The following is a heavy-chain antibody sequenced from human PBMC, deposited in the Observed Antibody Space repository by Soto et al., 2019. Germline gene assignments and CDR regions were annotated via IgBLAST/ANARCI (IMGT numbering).Heavy chain of an antibody. Sequence: EVQLVESGGGLIQPGVSLRLSCAASGFTVSSNYMSWVRQAPGKGLEWVSVIYSGGSTYYADSVKGRFTISRASSKNTLYLPMTSLTAEDTAVDYCARAVDYNWFDPWGQGTLVTVSS. CDR1: GFTVSSNY. V-gene: IGHV3-53*01. D-gene: IGHD3-3*01. CDR2: IYSGGST. CDR3: ARAVDYNWFDP. J-gene: IGHJ5*02.